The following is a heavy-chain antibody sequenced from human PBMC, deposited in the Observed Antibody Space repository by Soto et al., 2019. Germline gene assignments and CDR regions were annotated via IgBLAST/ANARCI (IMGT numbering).Heavy chain of an antibody. CDR3: ARGHVGIAAAGNWFDP. CDR1: GCTFSSYA. V-gene: IGHV1-69*13. D-gene: IGHD6-13*01. Sequence: SVKVSCKASGCTFSSYAISWVRQAPGQGLEWMGGIIPIFGTANYAQKFQGRVTITADESTSTAYMELSSLRSDDTAVYYCARGHVGIAAAGNWFDPWGQGTLVTVSS. J-gene: IGHJ5*01. CDR2: IIPIFGTA.